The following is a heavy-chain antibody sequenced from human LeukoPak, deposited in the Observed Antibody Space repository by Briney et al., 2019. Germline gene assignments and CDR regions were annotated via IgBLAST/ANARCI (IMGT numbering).Heavy chain of an antibody. CDR1: GYTFTSYY. D-gene: IGHD2-2*02. CDR3: ARVAAEVVGLPGAIGFGWLRRDYYYMDV. V-gene: IGHV1-46*01. J-gene: IGHJ6*03. Sequence: GASVKVSCKASGYTFTSYYMHWVRQAPGQGLECMGIINPSGGSTTYAQKFQGRVTMTRDMSTSTVYMDLSSLRSEDTAVYYCARVAAEVVGLPGAIGFGWLRRDYYYMDVWGKGTTVTVSS. CDR2: INPSGGST.